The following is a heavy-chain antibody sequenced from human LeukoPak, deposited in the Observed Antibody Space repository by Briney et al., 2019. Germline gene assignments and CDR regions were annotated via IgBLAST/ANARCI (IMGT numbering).Heavy chain of an antibody. CDR3: AKGRLEYYDILTGSKGPFDY. D-gene: IGHD3-9*01. J-gene: IGHJ4*02. CDR2: ISSSSSYI. Sequence: GGSLRLSCAASGFTFSSYSMNWVRQAPGKGLEWVSSISSSSSYIYYADSVKGRFTISRDNSKNTLYLQMNSLRAEDTAVYYCAKGRLEYYDILTGSKGPFDYWGQGTLVTVSS. CDR1: GFTFSSYS. V-gene: IGHV3-21*04.